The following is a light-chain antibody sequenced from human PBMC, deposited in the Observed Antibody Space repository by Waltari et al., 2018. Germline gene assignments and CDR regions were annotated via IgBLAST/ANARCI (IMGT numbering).Light chain of an antibody. CDR1: QSISSW. Sequence: DIQMSQSPPTLSASVGDTVHITCRASQSISSWLAWYQQKPGKAPKVLIYKASSLESGVPSRFSGSGSGTEFTLTISSLQPDDFATYYCQHYNAYPYTFGQGTKLEIK. J-gene: IGKJ2*01. V-gene: IGKV1-5*03. CDR2: KAS. CDR3: QHYNAYPYT.